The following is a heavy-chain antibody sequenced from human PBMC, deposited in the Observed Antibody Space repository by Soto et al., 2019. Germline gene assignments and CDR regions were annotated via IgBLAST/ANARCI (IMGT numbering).Heavy chain of an antibody. CDR1: GYTFTSYF. J-gene: IGHJ4*02. D-gene: IGHD3-22*01. CDR3: ARAAYYYESSGYYPGDY. CDR2: INPSDRST. Sequence: ASVKVSCKASGYTFTSYFMHWVRQAPGQGLEWMGIINPSDRSTSYAQKFRGRVTMTRDTSASTVYMEVSSLRSEDTAVYYCARAAYYYESSGYYPGDYWGQGSLVTGSS. V-gene: IGHV1-46*01.